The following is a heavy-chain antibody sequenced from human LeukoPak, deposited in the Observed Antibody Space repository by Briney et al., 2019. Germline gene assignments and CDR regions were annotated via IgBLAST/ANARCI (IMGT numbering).Heavy chain of an antibody. D-gene: IGHD6-19*01. V-gene: IGHV1-24*01. CDR3: ATVITGAFRAVAGSASAPTLI. Sequence: ASVKVPCKVSGYTLTELSMHWVRQAPGKGLEWMGGFDPEDGETIYAQKFQGRVTMTEDTSTDTAYMELSSLRSEDTAVYYCATVITGAFRAVAGSASAPTLIW. CDR2: FDPEDGET. CDR1: GYTLTELS. J-gene: IGHJ3*02.